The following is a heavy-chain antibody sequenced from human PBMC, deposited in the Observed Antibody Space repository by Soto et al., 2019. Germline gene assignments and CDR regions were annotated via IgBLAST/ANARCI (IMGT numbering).Heavy chain of an antibody. Sequence: GGSLRLSCAASGFTFSSYSMNWVRQAPGKGLEWVSSISSSSSYIYCADSVKGRFTISRDNAKNSLYLQMNSLRAEDTAVYYCARGRLGYYDSSGYHWGQGTLVTVSS. D-gene: IGHD3-22*01. V-gene: IGHV3-21*01. CDR1: GFTFSSYS. CDR2: ISSSSSYI. CDR3: ARGRLGYYDSSGYH. J-gene: IGHJ4*02.